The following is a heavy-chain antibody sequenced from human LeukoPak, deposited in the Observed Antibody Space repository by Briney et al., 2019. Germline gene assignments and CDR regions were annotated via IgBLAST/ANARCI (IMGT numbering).Heavy chain of an antibody. CDR1: GGSISSGGYY. Sequence: SETLSLTCTVSGGSISSGGYYWSWIRQHPGKGLEWIGYIYYSGSTYYNPSLKSRVTISVDTSKNQFSLKLSSVTAADTAVYYCARNGRLGELSFAYWGQGTLVTVPS. V-gene: IGHV4-31*03. CDR3: ARNGRLGELSFAY. J-gene: IGHJ4*02. D-gene: IGHD3-16*02. CDR2: IYYSGST.